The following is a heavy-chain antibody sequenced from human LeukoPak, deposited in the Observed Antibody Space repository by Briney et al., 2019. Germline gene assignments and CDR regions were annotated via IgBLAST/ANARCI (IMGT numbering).Heavy chain of an antibody. J-gene: IGHJ4*02. V-gene: IGHV3-11*06. CDR3: ARVVQLWFSFDY. Sequence: GESLKISCKGSGYSFTSYWIGWVRQAPGKGLEWISYISSSGSYTNYADSVKGRFTISRDNAKNSLYLQMNSLRAEDTAVYYCARVVQLWFSFDYWGQGTLVTVSS. CDR2: ISSSGSYT. D-gene: IGHD5-18*01. CDR1: GYSFTSYW.